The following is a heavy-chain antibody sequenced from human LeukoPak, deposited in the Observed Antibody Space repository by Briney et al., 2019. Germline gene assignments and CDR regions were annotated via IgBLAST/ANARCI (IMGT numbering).Heavy chain of an antibody. CDR1: GFTFSSYS. CDR3: ARDLLFRGGIIYL. V-gene: IGHV3-66*01. D-gene: IGHD3-10*01. Sequence: GGSLRLSCAASGFTFSSYSMNWVRQPPGKGLEWVSDIYRADDTYYADSVKGRFTISRDNSKNTLYLQMSSLRAEDTAVYYCARDLLFRGGIIYLWGQGTLVTVSS. CDR2: IYRADDT. J-gene: IGHJ4*02.